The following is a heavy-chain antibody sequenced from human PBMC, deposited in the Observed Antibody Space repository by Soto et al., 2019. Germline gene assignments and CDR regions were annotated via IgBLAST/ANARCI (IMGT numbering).Heavy chain of an antibody. V-gene: IGHV3-23*01. CDR3: AKDLSNYGSFDY. Sequence: GESLKISCAASGFTFSSYAMSWVRQAPGKGLEWVSAISGSGGSTYYADSVKGRFTISRDNSKNTLYLQMNSLRAEDTAVYYCAKDLSNYGSFDYWGQGTLVTVSS. CDR2: ISGSGGST. J-gene: IGHJ4*02. CDR1: GFTFSSYA. D-gene: IGHD4-4*01.